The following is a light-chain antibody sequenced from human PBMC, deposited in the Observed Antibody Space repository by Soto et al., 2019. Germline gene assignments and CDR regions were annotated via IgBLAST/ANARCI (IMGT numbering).Light chain of an antibody. CDR2: KAS. CDR1: QRISSW. J-gene: IGKJ1*01. Sequence: DIQMTQSPSTLSASVGDRVTITCRASQRISSWLAWYQQKPGKAPKLLIYKASSLESGVPSRFSGSGSGTEFTLTISSLQPDDVATYYCQRYNSYSRTFGQGTKVEIK. V-gene: IGKV1-5*03. CDR3: QRYNSYSRT.